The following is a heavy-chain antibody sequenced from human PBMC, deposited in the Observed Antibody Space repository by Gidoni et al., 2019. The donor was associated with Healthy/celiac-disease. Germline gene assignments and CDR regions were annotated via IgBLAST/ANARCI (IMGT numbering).Heavy chain of an antibody. CDR1: GVTFSSYA. CDR2: TIPIFGTA. V-gene: IGHV1-69*01. Sequence: QVQLVQSRAEVKKPGSSLKFSCKGSGVTFSSYAISWVRQAPGPGLEWMGGTIPIFGTANYAQKSQGRVTITADESTSTAYMELSRLRSDDTAVYYCARWVPDYGGAESFQHWGQGTLVTVSS. D-gene: IGHD4-17*01. CDR3: ARWVPDYGGAESFQH. J-gene: IGHJ1*01.